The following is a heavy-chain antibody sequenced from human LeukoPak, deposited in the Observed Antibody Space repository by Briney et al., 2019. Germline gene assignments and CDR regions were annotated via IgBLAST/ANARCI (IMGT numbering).Heavy chain of an antibody. V-gene: IGHV4-59*01. J-gene: IGHJ4*02. CDR1: GGSISSYY. CDR2: IYYRGST. CDR3: ARGVEKRFDY. Sequence: SETLSLTCTVSGGSISSYYWSWIRQPPGKGLEWIGYIYYRGSTNYNTSLKSRVTISVDTSKNQFSLKLSSVTAADTAVYYCARGVEKRFDYWGQGALVTVSS.